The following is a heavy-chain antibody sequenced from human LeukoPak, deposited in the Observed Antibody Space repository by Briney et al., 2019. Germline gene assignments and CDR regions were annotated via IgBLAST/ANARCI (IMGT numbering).Heavy chain of an antibody. CDR2: IYYSGST. CDR1: GGXISSYY. Sequence: SETLSLTCTVSGGXISSYYCSWIRQPPGKGLEWIGYIYYSGSTNYNPSLKSRVTISVDTSKNQFSLKLSSVTAADTALYYCARLGQYSGYDYYFDYWGQGTLVTVSS. CDR3: ARLGQYSGYDYYFDY. V-gene: IGHV4-59*08. D-gene: IGHD5-12*01. J-gene: IGHJ4*02.